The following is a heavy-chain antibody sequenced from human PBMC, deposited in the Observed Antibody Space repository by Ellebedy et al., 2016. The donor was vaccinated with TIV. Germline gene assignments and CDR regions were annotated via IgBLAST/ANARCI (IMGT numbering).Heavy chain of an antibody. Sequence: SETLSLTSTVSGGSISSSSYYWGWIRQPPGKGLEWIGSVYNSGSTYYNPSLKSRVTISVDTSKNQFSLKLSSVTSADTAVYYCARNLVIFTFEKWYFDLWGRGTLVTVSS. CDR1: GGSISSSSYY. CDR3: ARNLVIFTFEKWYFDL. J-gene: IGHJ2*01. CDR2: VYNSGST. V-gene: IGHV4-39*01. D-gene: IGHD3/OR15-3a*01.